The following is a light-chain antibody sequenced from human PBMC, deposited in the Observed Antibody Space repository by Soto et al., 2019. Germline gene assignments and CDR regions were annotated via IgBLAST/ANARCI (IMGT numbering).Light chain of an antibody. CDR3: QQRVNWLT. J-gene: IGKJ4*01. Sequence: EIVLTQSPAILSLSPGERATLSCRASQSVGTYLDWYQQKLGQAPRLRIYDASNRATGIPARFSGSGSGTDFTLTISSLEPEDFAVYYCQQRVNWLTFGGGTKVEL. V-gene: IGKV3-11*01. CDR2: DAS. CDR1: QSVGTY.